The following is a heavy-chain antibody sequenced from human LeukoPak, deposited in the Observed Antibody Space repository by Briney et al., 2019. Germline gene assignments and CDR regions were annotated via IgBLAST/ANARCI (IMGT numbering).Heavy chain of an antibody. Sequence: GGSLRLSCAASGFTFSSYGMHWVRQAPGKGLEWVAFIRYDGSKYYADSVKGRFTISRDNSKNTLYLQMNSLRAEDTAVYYCARGGYHAYYLDYWCQGYLVTVYS. V-gene: IGHV3-30*02. CDR3: ARGGYHAYYLDY. CDR2: IRYDGSK. J-gene: IGHJ4*02. CDR1: GFTFSSYG. D-gene: IGHD5-18*01.